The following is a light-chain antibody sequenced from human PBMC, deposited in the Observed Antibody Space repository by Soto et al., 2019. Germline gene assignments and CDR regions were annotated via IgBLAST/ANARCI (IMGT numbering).Light chain of an antibody. Sequence: IVLTQSPATLYLSPGERATLSCRASQSVSSYLAWYQQKPGQAPRLLIYDASNRATGIPARFSGSVSGTDFTLTISSLEPEDFAVYYCQQRSNWPITFGQGTRREIK. CDR3: QQRSNWPIT. V-gene: IGKV3-11*01. CDR2: DAS. J-gene: IGKJ5*01. CDR1: QSVSSY.